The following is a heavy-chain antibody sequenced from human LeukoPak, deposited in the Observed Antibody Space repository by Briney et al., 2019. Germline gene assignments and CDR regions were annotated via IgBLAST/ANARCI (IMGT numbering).Heavy chain of an antibody. CDR2: IYHSGST. CDR1: GGSISSGSYY. Sequence: SQTLSLTCTVSGGSISSGSYYWGWIRQPPGKGLEWIGSIYHSGSTYYNPSLKSRVTISVDTSKNQFSLKLSSVTAADTAVYYCARDADFHFDYWGQGTLVTVSS. J-gene: IGHJ4*02. V-gene: IGHV4-39*07. CDR3: ARDADFHFDY.